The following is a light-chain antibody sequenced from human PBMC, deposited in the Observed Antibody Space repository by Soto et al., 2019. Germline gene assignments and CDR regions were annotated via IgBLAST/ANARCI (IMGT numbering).Light chain of an antibody. CDR2: GAS. V-gene: IGKV1-5*01. CDR3: QQYDSYPYT. J-gene: IGKJ2*01. Sequence: DIQMTQSPSTLSASVGDRVTITCRASHNIGSWLAWYQQNPGKAPNLLIYGASSLQSGVTSRFSGSGFGTEFTLTISSLQPDDFATYHCQQYDSYPYTFGQGTKLEIK. CDR1: HNIGSW.